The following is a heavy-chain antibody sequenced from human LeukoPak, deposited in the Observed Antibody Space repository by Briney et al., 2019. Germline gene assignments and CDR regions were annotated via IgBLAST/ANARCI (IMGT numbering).Heavy chain of an antibody. J-gene: IGHJ6*03. CDR3: ARLAAAGSFYYMDV. D-gene: IGHD6-13*01. CDR2: INPNSGGT. V-gene: IGHV1-2*02. Sequence: ASVKVSCKASGYTFTGYYMHWVRQAPGQGLEWMGWINPNSGGTNYAQKFQGRVTMTRDTSISTAYMELSRLRSDDTAVYYCARLAAAGSFYYMDVWGKGTTVTVSS. CDR1: GYTFTGYY.